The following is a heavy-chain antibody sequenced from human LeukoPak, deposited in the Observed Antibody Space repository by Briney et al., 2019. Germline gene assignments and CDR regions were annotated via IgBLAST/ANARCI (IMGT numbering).Heavy chain of an antibody. V-gene: IGHV3-21*01. D-gene: IGHD2-21*02. J-gene: IGHJ3*02. CDR3: ARSYCGGDCYWDAFDI. CDR2: ISSSSSYI. CDR1: GFTFSSYS. Sequence: PGGSLRLSCAASGFTFSSYSMNWVRQAPGKGLEWVSSISSSSSYIYYADSVKGRFTISRDNAKNSLYLQMNSLRAEDTAVYYCARSYCGGDCYWDAFDIWGQGTMVTVSS.